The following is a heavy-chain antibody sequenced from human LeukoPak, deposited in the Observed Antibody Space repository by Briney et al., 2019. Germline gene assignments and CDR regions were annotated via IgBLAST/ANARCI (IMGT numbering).Heavy chain of an antibody. V-gene: IGHV4-61*02. CDR3: ATYPYSSSSEEDY. J-gene: IGHJ4*02. CDR2: IYTSGST. CDR1: GGSISSGSYY. D-gene: IGHD6-6*01. Sequence: PSETLSLTCTVSGGSISSGSYYWSRIRQPAGKGLEWIGRIYTSGSTNYNPSLKSRVTISVDTSKNQFSLKLSSVTPADTAVYYCATYPYSSSSEEDYWGQGTLVTVSS.